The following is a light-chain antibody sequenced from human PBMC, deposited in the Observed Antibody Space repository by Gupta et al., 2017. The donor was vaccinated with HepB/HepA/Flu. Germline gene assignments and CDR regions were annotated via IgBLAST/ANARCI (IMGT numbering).Light chain of an antibody. J-gene: IGKJ4*01. CDR2: AAS. Sequence: EIVMTQSPATLSVSPGERATLSCRASQSVSDKLAWYQQKPGQAPRLLIYAASTRATGVAARFSGSGSVTEFTLSISSLQSEDFAIYYCQQYYAWPLTFGGGTKVKIK. CDR3: QQYYAWPLT. V-gene: IGKV3-15*01. CDR1: QSVSDK.